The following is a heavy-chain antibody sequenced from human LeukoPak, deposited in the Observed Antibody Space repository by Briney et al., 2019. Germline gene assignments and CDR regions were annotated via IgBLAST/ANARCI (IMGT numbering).Heavy chain of an antibody. CDR1: GFTFSSYA. J-gene: IGHJ4*02. CDR2: ISYDGSNK. Sequence: GRSLRLSCAASGFTFSSYAIHWVRQAPGKGLEWVAVISYDGSNKYYADSVKGRFTISRDNSKNTLYLQMNSLRSDDTAVYYCARDLSSYSSGYADYWGQGTLVTVSS. D-gene: IGHD3-22*01. V-gene: IGHV3-30*04. CDR3: ARDLSSYSSGYADY.